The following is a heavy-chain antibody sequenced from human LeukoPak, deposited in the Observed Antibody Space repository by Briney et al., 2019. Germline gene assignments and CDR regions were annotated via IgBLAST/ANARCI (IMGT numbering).Heavy chain of an antibody. D-gene: IGHD6-13*01. V-gene: IGHV3-23*01. Sequence: GGSLRLSCAASGFSFSSYWMSWVRQAPGKGLEWVSAISGSGGSTYYADSVKGRFTISRDNSKNTLYLQMNSLRAEDTAVYYCAKGGSSWYSFNDYWGQGTLVTVSS. CDR3: AKGGSSWYSFNDY. CDR2: ISGSGGST. J-gene: IGHJ4*02. CDR1: GFSFSSYW.